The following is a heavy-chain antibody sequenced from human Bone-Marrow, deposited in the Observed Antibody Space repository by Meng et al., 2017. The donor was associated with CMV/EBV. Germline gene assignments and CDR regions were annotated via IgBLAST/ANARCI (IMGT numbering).Heavy chain of an antibody. D-gene: IGHD3-3*01. Sequence: GESLKISCAASGFTFSSYAVSWVRQAPGKGLEWVSAISGSGGSTYYADSVKGRFTISRDNSKNTLYLQMNSLRAEDTAVYYCAKAEPHITIFGVAIDGGMDVWGQGTTVTVSS. CDR1: GFTFSSYA. CDR3: AKAEPHITIFGVAIDGGMDV. J-gene: IGHJ6*02. CDR2: ISGSGGST. V-gene: IGHV3-23*01.